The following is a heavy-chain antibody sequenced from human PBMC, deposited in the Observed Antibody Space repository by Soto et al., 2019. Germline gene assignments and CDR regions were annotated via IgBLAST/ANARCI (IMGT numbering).Heavy chain of an antibody. V-gene: IGHV3-23*01. D-gene: IGHD6-13*01. Sequence: GGSLRLSCAAAGFAFSTYAMTWVRQAPGKGLEWVSVISGSGGSSYYAASVKGRFTISRDNSKNTLFLQMNGLRAEDTAVYYCAKVTKSAAAGRYEYYKYGMDVWGQVTTVPVSS. CDR1: GFAFSTYA. CDR2: ISGSGGSS. CDR3: AKVTKSAAAGRYEYYKYGMDV. J-gene: IGHJ6*02.